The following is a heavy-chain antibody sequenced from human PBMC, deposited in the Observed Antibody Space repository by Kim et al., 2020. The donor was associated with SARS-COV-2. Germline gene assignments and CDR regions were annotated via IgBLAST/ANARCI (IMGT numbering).Heavy chain of an antibody. D-gene: IGHD6-13*01. V-gene: IGHV3-33*01. Sequence: GGSLRLSCAASGFTFSSYCMHWVRQAPGKGLVWVAGIWYDGSNTYYADSVKGRFTISRDNSKNTLYLQMNSLRAEDTAVYYCASVLPSNGSYWYVPGQHWGQGTLVTVSS. CDR1: GFTFSSYC. CDR2: IWYDGSNT. J-gene: IGHJ1*01. CDR3: ASVLPSNGSYWYVPGQH.